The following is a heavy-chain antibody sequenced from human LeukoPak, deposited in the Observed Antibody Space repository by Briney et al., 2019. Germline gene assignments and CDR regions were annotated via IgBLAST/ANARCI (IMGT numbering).Heavy chain of an antibody. CDR3: ARFFWSGSKGLDY. V-gene: IGHV4-61*05. Sequence: SETLSLTCTVSGGSISITTYYWGWIRQPPGKGLEWIGYIYYSGSTIYNPSLKSRVTISVDTSKNQFSLKLSSVTAADTAVYYCARFFWSGSKGLDYWGQGTLVTVSS. CDR1: GGSISITTYY. J-gene: IGHJ4*02. D-gene: IGHD3-3*01. CDR2: IYYSGST.